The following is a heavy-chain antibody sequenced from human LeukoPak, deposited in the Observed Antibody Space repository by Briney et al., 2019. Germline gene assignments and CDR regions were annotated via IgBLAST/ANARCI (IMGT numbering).Heavy chain of an antibody. D-gene: IGHD5-24*01. CDR2: IIPILGTA. CDR1: GGTFSSYA. V-gene: IGHV1-69*13. Sequence: ASVKVSCKASGGTFSSYAISWARQAPGQGLEWMGGIIPILGTANYAQKFQGRVTITADESTSTAYMELSSLRSEDTAVYYCARVSGYIPNFDYWGQGTLVTVSS. J-gene: IGHJ4*02. CDR3: ARVSGYIPNFDY.